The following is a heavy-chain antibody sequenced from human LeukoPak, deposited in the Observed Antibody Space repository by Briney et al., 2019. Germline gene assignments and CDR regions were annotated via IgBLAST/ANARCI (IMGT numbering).Heavy chain of an antibody. CDR1: GYSFTSYW. J-gene: IGHJ3*01. V-gene: IGHV5-51*01. Sequence: GESLKISCQCSGYSFTSYWIGWVRQMPGKGLEWMGIIYPGDSDTRYRPSFQGQVTISADKSISTAYLQWSSLKASDTAMYYCAKSGAGDTDAFDLWGQGTMVTVSS. CDR3: AKSGAGDTDAFDL. CDR2: IYPGDSDT. D-gene: IGHD7-27*01.